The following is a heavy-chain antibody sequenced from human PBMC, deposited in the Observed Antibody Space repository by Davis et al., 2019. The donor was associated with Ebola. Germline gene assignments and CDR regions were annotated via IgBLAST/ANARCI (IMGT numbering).Heavy chain of an antibody. Sequence: GESLKISCAASGFTFTTYAMNWVRQAPGKGLEWVSSISSSSYIYYADSVKGRFTISRDNAKNSLYLQMNSLRAEDTAVYYCARSNVWGQGTTVTVSS. CDR1: GFTFTTYA. CDR3: ARSNV. D-gene: IGHD5/OR15-5a*01. J-gene: IGHJ6*02. CDR2: ISSSSYI. V-gene: IGHV3-69-1*01.